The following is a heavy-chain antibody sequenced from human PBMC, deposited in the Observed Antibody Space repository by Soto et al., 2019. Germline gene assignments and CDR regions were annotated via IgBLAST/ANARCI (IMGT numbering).Heavy chain of an antibody. J-gene: IGHJ3*02. D-gene: IGHD1-26*01. CDR2: INGDGSDT. Sequence: LRLSCAASGFSFSLYWMHWVRQAPGKGLVWVSRINGDGSDTSYGDSVKGRFTTSRDNAKNTLYLHMNSLGAEDTAVYYCARDFGEVGATAVYDIWGQGIMVTVSS. CDR1: GFSFSLYW. CDR3: ARDFGEVGATAVYDI. V-gene: IGHV3-74*01.